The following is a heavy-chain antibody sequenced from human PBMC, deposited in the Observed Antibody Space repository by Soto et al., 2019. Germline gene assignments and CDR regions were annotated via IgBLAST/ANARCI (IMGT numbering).Heavy chain of an antibody. D-gene: IGHD2-21*01. CDR1: GASFSDANYY. V-gene: IGHV4-39*02. Sequence: SETLSLTCIVSGASFSDANYYWVWIRQPPGEGLEWIGSFYYDGRTYYNASLKSRVTISVDTSKNHFSLMLTSVTAADTAVYYGARRPHIVVAPIGGQETLVTVS. CDR3: ARRPHIVVAPI. J-gene: IGHJ4*02. CDR2: FYYDGRT.